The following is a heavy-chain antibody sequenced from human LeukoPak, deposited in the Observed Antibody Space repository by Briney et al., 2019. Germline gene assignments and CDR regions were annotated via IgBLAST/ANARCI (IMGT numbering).Heavy chain of an antibody. J-gene: IGHJ4*02. Sequence: ALVQVCCKVSVYTFTGYYIHCVRKYPGQGLEWMGRINPSSGDANYAQKFQGRVTMTRDTSINTAYMELSGLKSDDTAVYYCARATAASYEYWGQGTLVTVSS. CDR2: INPSSGDA. D-gene: IGHD2-2*01. CDR1: VYTFTGYY. CDR3: ARATAASYEY. V-gene: IGHV1-2*06.